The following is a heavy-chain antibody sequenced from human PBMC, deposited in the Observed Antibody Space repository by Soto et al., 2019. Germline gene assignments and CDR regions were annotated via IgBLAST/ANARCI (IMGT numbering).Heavy chain of an antibody. J-gene: IGHJ5*02. V-gene: IGHV1-46*04. D-gene: IGHD1-1*01. CDR1: GYTFTNYY. CDR3: ARDNSAANGVLDP. CDR2: INPSARSA. Sequence: ASVKVSCKASGYTFTNYYLHWVRQAPGQGLEWVGMINPSARSASYAQKLRGRLTMDRDTSTTTVYMELSRLTFEDTAVYFCARDNSAANGVLDPWGQGTQVTVSS.